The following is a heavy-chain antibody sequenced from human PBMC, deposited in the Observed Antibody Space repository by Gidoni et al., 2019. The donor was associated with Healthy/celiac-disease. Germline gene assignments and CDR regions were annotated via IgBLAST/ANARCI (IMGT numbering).Heavy chain of an antibody. Sequence: EVQLVESGGCLVQPGMSLGLSCASSGFTFDDYAMHWVRQAPGKGLEWVSGISWNSGSIGYADSVKGRFTISRDNAKNSLYLQMNSLRAEDTALYYCAKDMWGHGIAAHDYWGQGTLVTVSS. D-gene: IGHD6-6*01. J-gene: IGHJ4*02. V-gene: IGHV3-9*01. CDR1: GFTFDDYA. CDR2: ISWNSGSI. CDR3: AKDMWGHGIAAHDY.